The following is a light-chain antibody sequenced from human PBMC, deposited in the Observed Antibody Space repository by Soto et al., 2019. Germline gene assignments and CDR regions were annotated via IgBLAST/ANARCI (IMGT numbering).Light chain of an antibody. V-gene: IGLV1-40*01. CDR1: SSNIGAGYD. Sequence: QSVLTQPPSVSGAPGQRVTISCTGSSSNIGAGYDVHWYQQLPGTAPKLLIYENNNRPSGVPDRFSGSTSGASASLAITGLQVEDEADYYCHSYDSSLSAVVFGGGTQLTVL. CDR2: ENN. J-gene: IGLJ3*02. CDR3: HSYDSSLSAVV.